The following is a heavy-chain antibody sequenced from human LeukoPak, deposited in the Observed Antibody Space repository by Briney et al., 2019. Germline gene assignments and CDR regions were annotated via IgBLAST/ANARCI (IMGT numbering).Heavy chain of an antibody. CDR3: AKVSWTTAARDY. CDR2: ITSSGGNT. CDR1: RYTFSYYD. D-gene: IGHD1-1*01. J-gene: IGHJ4*02. V-gene: IGHV3-23*01. Sequence: PGGSLRLSCAASRYTFSYYDMSWVSQAPGKGLEWVSGITSSGGNTYYTDSVKGRFTISRDNSENTLYLQMNSLRAEDTAVYYCAKVSWTTAARDYWGQGALVTVSS.